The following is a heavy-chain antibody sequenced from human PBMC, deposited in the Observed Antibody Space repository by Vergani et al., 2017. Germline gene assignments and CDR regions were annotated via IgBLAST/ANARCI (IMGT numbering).Heavy chain of an antibody. Sequence: QVQLVQSGAEVKKPGSSVKVSCKASGGTFSSYAISWVRQAPGQGLEWMGRIIPILGIANYAQKFQGRVTITADKSTSTAYMELSSLRSEDTAVYYCARGGWAAGTFYPFDTWGQGTLVTVSS. CDR2: IIPILGIA. V-gene: IGHV1-69*04. J-gene: IGHJ5*02. CDR1: GGTFSSYA. CDR3: ARGGWAAGTFYPFDT. D-gene: IGHD6-13*01.